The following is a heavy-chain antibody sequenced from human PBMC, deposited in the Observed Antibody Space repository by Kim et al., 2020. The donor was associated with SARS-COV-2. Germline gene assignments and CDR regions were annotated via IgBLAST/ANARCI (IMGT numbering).Heavy chain of an antibody. V-gene: IGHV3-7*01. J-gene: IGHJ4*02. CDR3: AARDSVQVPGGI. Sequence: YVDSVKGRFTMSRDNAKNSLYLQMSSLRTEDTAIYYWAARDSVQVPGGIWGQGTLVTVSS. D-gene: IGHD3-10*01.